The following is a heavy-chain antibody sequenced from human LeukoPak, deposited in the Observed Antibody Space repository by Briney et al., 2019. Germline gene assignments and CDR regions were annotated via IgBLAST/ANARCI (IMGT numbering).Heavy chain of an antibody. CDR2: IIPILGIA. CDR3: ARVQRVKFPLKYYFDY. J-gene: IGHJ4*02. V-gene: IGHV1-69*04. CDR1: GGTFSSYA. Sequence: SVKVSCKASGGTFSSYAISWVRQAPGQGLEWMGRIIPILGIANYAQKFQGRVTITADKSTSTAYMELSSLRSDDTAVYYCARVQRVKFPLKYYFDYWGQGTLVTVSS. D-gene: IGHD3-10*01.